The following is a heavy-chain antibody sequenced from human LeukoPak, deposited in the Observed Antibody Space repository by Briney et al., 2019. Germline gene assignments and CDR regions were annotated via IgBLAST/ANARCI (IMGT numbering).Heavy chain of an antibody. J-gene: IGHJ4*02. CDR2: SRNEGHSYST. CDR1: GFTFSDHY. D-gene: IGHD3-10*01. CDR3: VALLRGIGY. Sequence: GGSLRLSCAVSGFTFSDHYMGWVRQAPGKGLEWIGRSRNEGHSYSTDFAASVRGRASLSRDHSRNSLYLQINSLRTDDTAVYYCVALLRGIGYWGQGTLVTVSS. V-gene: IGHV3-72*01.